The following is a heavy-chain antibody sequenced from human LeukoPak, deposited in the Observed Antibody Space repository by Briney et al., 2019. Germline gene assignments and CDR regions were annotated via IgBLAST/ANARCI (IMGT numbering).Heavy chain of an antibody. CDR1: GYTFTSYG. J-gene: IGHJ5*02. V-gene: IGHV1-18*01. CDR3: ARDLIVVVPAAIGGNWFDP. D-gene: IGHD2-2*02. Sequence: ASVKVSCKASGYTFTSYGISWVRQAPGQGPEWMGWISAYNGNTNYAQKLQGRVTMTTDTSTSTAYMELRSLRSDDTAVYYRARDLIVVVPAAIGGNWFDPWGQGTLVTVSS. CDR2: ISAYNGNT.